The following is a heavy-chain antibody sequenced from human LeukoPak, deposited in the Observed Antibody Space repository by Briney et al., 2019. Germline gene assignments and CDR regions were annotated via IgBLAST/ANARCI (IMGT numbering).Heavy chain of an antibody. D-gene: IGHD6-6*01. CDR3: ARRSSSSVYFDY. CDR1: GGSFSGYY. V-gene: IGHV4-34*01. J-gene: IGHJ4*02. CDR2: INHSGST. Sequence: PSETLSLTCAVYGGSFSGYYWSWIRQPPGKGLEWIGEINHSGSTNYNPSLKSRVTISVDTSKNQFSLKLSSVTAADTAVYYCARRSSSSVYFDYWGQGTLVTVSS.